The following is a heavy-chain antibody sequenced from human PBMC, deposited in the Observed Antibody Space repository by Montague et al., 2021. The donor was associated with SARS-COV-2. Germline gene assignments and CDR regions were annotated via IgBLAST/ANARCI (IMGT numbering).Heavy chain of an antibody. CDR2: IYYSGGT. V-gene: IGHV4-59*01. D-gene: IGHD3-22*01. J-gene: IGHJ4*02. Sequence: TLSLTCSVSGGSISGYCWSWIRQPPGKGLGWIGYIYYSGGTNYNPSLKSRVTISVDTSKNQFSLELSSVTAADTAMYYCARVGTRLNDYDGSGYFDYWGQGALVIVSS. CDR3: ARVGTRLNDYDGSGYFDY. CDR1: GGSISGYC.